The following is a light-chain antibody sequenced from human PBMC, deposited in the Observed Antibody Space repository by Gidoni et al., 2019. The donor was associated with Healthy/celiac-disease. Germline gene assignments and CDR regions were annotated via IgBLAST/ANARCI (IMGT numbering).Light chain of an antibody. CDR2: GAS. CDR1: QSVSSSY. CDR3: QQYGSSLWT. J-gene: IGKJ1*01. Sequence: EIVWTQYPGTLSLSPGERATLSCRASQSVSSSYLAWYQQKPGQAPRLLIYGASSRATGIPDRFSGSGSGTDFTLTISRLEPEDFAVYYCQQYGSSLWTFXXXTKVEIK. V-gene: IGKV3-20*01.